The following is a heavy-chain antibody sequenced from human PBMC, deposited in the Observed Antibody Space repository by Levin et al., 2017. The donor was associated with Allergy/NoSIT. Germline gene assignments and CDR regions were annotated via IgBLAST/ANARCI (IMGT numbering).Heavy chain of an antibody. J-gene: IGHJ4*02. CDR3: VKNGYYGELGY. D-gene: IGHD4-17*01. Sequence: PGGSLRLSCSASGFTFNKNTMQWVRQAPGKGLEHVSAISNNGGRTYYTDSVKGRFTISRDNSKNTLYLQMSSLRPEDTAMYYCVKNGYYGELGYWGQGTLVTVSS. V-gene: IGHV3-64D*06. CDR2: ISNNGGRT. CDR1: GFTFNKNT.